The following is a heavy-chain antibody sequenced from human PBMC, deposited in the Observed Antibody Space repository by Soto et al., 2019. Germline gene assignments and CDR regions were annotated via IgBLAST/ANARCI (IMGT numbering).Heavy chain of an antibody. Sequence: PSETLSLTCAVYGGSFSGYYWSWIRQPPGKGLEWIGEINHSGSTNYNPSLKSRVTISVDTSKNQFSLKLSSVTAADTAVYYCARASYYSDSFGYFLDYWGQGTLVTVPQ. CDR2: INHSGST. CDR3: ARASYYSDSFGYFLDY. CDR1: GGSFSGYY. J-gene: IGHJ4*02. V-gene: IGHV4-34*01. D-gene: IGHD3-22*01.